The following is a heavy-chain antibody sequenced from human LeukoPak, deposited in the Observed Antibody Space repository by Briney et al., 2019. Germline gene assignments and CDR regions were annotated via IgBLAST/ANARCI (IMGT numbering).Heavy chain of an antibody. J-gene: IGHJ5*02. Sequence: SVKVSCKASGGTFSSYAISWVRQAPGQGLEWMGGIIPIFGTANYAQKFQGRGTITADESTSTAYMELSSLRSEDTAVYYCARDRVPGIVVVPAAPRWFDPWGQGTLVTVSS. CDR2: IIPIFGTA. CDR1: GGTFSSYA. D-gene: IGHD2-2*01. CDR3: ARDRVPGIVVVPAAPRWFDP. V-gene: IGHV1-69*01.